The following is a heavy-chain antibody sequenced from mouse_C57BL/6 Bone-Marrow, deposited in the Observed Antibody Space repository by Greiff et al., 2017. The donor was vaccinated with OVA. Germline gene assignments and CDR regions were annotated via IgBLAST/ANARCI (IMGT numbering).Heavy chain of an antibody. D-gene: IGHD2-5*01. CDR2: IYPGSGNT. CDR3: ARSYYSNCDY. V-gene: IGHV1-76*01. CDR1: GYTFTDYY. Sequence: QVQLQQSGAELVRPGASVKLSCKASGYTFTDYYINWVKQRPGQGLEWIARIYPGSGNTYYNEKFKGQATLTAEKSSSTAYLQLSSLTSEDAAVYFCARSYYSNCDYWGRGTTLTVSS. J-gene: IGHJ2*01.